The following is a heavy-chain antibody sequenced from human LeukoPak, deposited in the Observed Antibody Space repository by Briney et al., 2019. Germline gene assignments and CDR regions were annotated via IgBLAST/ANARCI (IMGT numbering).Heavy chain of an antibody. CDR2: ISISSRYI. CDR1: GFSFSSYS. Sequence: GGSLRLSCAASGFSFSSYSMNWVRQAPGKGLQWVSPISISSRYIYYADSVKGRFTISRDNAKNSLYLQMNRLRAEDTAVYYCARDPHYYDSSDTYYYCYMDVWGKGTTVTVSS. J-gene: IGHJ6*03. CDR3: ARDPHYYDSSDTYYYCYMDV. V-gene: IGHV3-21*01. D-gene: IGHD3-22*01.